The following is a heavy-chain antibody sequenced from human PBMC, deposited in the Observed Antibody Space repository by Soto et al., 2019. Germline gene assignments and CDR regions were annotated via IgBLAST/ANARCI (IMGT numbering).Heavy chain of an antibody. V-gene: IGHV1-18*04. J-gene: IGHJ6*02. CDR3: ATDPYCGSAPGCSALDA. CDR2: ISAYNGNT. CDR1: GYPFTSSG. Sequence: QVHLVQSGGEVKKPGASVKVSCKASGYPFTSSGFSWVRQAPGQGLEWMGWISAYNGNTLYAQKFKGRVTMTTDTSTSTAYMELGSLGSDATAVYYCATDPYCGSAPGCSALDAWGQGTTVTVSS. D-gene: IGHD2-21*01.